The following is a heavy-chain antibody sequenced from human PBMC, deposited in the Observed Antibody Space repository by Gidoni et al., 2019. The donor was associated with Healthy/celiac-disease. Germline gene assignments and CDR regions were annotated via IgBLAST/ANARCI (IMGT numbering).Heavy chain of an antibody. Sequence: QVQLQESGPGLVKPSETLSLTCTVSGGSLSSYYWSWIRQPAGKGLEWIGRIYTSGRTNSNPSLKSRVTMSVDTSKKQFSLKLSSVTAADTAVYYCARGGRRRDRGWFDPWGQGTLVTVSS. J-gene: IGHJ5*02. CDR2: IYTSGRT. V-gene: IGHV4-4*07. CDR3: ARGGRRRDRGWFDP. CDR1: GGSLSSYY. D-gene: IGHD3-22*01.